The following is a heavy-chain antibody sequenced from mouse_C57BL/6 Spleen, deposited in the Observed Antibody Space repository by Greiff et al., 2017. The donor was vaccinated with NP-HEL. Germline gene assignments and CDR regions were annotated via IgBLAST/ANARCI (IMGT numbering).Heavy chain of an antibody. CDR1: GYTFTSYW. D-gene: IGHD2-4*01. CDR3: ARSGRLRGIYAMDY. CDR2: IDPSDSYT. Sequence: VQLQQPGAELVMPGASVKLSCKASGYTFTSYWMHWVKQRPGQGLEWIGEIDPSDSYTNYDQKFKGKSTLTVDESSSTAYMQLSSLTSEDSAVYYCARSGRLRGIYAMDYWGQGTSVTVSS. J-gene: IGHJ4*01. V-gene: IGHV1-69*01.